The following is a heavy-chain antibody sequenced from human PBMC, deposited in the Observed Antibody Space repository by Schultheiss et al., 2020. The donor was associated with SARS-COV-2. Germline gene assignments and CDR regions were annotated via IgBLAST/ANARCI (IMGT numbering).Heavy chain of an antibody. Sequence: SETLSLTCTVSGGSISSYYWSWIRQPPGKGLEWIGYVYYTGSANYNPSLESRVTISVDTSQNQFSLKLSSVTAADTAVYYCARDCSSTSCSHFDYWGQGTLVTVSS. D-gene: IGHD2-2*01. J-gene: IGHJ4*02. CDR3: ARDCSSTSCSHFDY. CDR2: VYYTGSA. V-gene: IGHV4-59*12. CDR1: GGSISSYY.